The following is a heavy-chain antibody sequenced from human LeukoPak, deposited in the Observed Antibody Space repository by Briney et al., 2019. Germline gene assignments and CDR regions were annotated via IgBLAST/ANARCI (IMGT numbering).Heavy chain of an antibody. J-gene: IGHJ4*02. V-gene: IGHV3-74*01. D-gene: IGHD6-19*01. Sequence: PGGSLRLSCAASGFTFSDYWMHWVRQAPGKGLVWVSRIKTDGRSTNYADSVKGRFTISRDNAKNTLYLQMNSLRAEDTDVYYCAGGRIGGWTDYWGQGTLVTVSS. CDR1: GFTFSDYW. CDR2: IKTDGRST. CDR3: AGGRIGGWTDY.